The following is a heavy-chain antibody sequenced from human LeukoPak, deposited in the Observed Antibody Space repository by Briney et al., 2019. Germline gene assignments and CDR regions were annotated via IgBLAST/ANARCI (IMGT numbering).Heavy chain of an antibody. CDR3: ARAPYCTNGVCQDY. D-gene: IGHD2-8*01. Sequence: TGGSPRLSCAASGFTFSSYGMHWVRQAPGKGLEWVAVIWYDGSNKYYADSVKGRFTISRDNSKNTLYLQMNSLRAEDTAVYYCARAPYCTNGVCQDYWGQGTLVTVSS. J-gene: IGHJ4*02. CDR2: IWYDGSNK. V-gene: IGHV3-33*01. CDR1: GFTFSSYG.